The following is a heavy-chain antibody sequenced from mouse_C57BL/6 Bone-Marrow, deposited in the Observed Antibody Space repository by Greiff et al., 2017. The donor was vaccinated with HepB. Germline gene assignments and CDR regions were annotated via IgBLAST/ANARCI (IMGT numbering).Heavy chain of an antibody. J-gene: IGHJ2*01. D-gene: IGHD2-3*01. CDR2: IDPSDSYT. CDR1: GYTFTSYW. Sequence: VQLQQPGAELVMPGASVKLSCKASGYTFTSYWMHWVKQRPGQGLEWIGEIDPSDSYTNYNQKFKGKSTLTVDKSSSTAYMQLSSLTSEDSAVYYGARGGDGPSFDYWGQGTTLTVSS. V-gene: IGHV1-69*01. CDR3: ARGGDGPSFDY.